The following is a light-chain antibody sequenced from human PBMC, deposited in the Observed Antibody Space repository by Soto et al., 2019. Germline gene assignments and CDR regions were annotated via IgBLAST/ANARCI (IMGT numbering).Light chain of an antibody. CDR2: QDN. V-gene: IGLV3-1*01. J-gene: IGLJ2*01. CDR1: KLGEKY. CDR3: QTWHSSNVV. Sequence: SYELTQPPSVSVSPGQTVSITCSGDKLGEKYACWYQQKPGQSPVLVIYQDNRRPSGIPERFSGSNSGSTATLTISGTQAMDEADYYCQTWHSSNVVFGGGTQLTVL.